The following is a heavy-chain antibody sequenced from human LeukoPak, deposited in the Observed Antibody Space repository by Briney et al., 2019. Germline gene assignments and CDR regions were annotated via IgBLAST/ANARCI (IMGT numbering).Heavy chain of an antibody. J-gene: IGHJ4*02. D-gene: IGHD3-3*01. CDR3: AREIFWSGYYSNLHFDY. Sequence: GGSLRLSCAASEFTFSSYNMNWVRQAPGKGLEWVSSISSSGSYIYYADSVKGRFTISRDNTKNSLYLQMNSLRAEDTAVYYCAREIFWSGYYSNLHFDYWGQGTLVTVSS. CDR1: EFTFSSYN. CDR2: ISSSGSYI. V-gene: IGHV3-21*01.